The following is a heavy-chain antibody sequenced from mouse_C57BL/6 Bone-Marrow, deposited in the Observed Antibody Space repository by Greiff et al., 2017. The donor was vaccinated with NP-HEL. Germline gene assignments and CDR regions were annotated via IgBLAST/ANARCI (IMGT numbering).Heavy chain of an antibody. D-gene: IGHD2-1*01. V-gene: IGHV5-6*02. J-gene: IGHJ1*03. CDR1: GFTFSSYG. CDR2: ISSGGSYT. CDR3: ARRPYGNYGGDWYFDV. Sequence: EVKVVESGGDLVKPGGSLKLSCAASGFTFSSYGMSWVRQTPDKRLEWVATISSGGSYTYYPDSVKGRFTISRDNAKNTLYLQMSSLRSEDTAMYYCARRPYGNYGGDWYFDVWGTGTTVTVSS.